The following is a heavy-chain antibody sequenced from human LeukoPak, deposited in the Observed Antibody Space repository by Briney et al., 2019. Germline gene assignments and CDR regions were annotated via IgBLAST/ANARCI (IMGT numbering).Heavy chain of an antibody. CDR1: GFTFSSES. Sequence: GRSLRLSCAASGFTFSSESMHWVRQAPGKGLEWVSVISSAANIKYSADSVKGRFTISRDNSKSTVYLQMNSLTPEDTAVYHCAKEFHRVHDAFDAWGHGTMVTVSS. CDR3: AKEFHRVHDAFDA. J-gene: IGHJ3*01. V-gene: IGHV3-30*18. D-gene: IGHD3-10*01. CDR2: ISSAANIK.